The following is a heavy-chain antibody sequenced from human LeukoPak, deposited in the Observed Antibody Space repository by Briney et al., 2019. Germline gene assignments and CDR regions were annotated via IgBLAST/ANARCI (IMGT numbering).Heavy chain of an antibody. D-gene: IGHD3-3*01. CDR1: GGSISSYY. CDR2: IYYSGST. J-gene: IGHJ6*02. V-gene: IGHV4-59*08. Sequence: PSETLSLTCTVSGGSISSYYWSWIRQPPGKGLEWIGYIYYSGSTNYNPSLKSRVTISVDTSKNQFSLKLSSVTAADTAVYYCARAPYYDFWSGTYGMDVWGQGTTVTVSS. CDR3: ARAPYYDFWSGTYGMDV.